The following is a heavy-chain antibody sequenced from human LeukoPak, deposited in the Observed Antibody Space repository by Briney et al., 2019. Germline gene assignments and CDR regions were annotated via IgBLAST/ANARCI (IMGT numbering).Heavy chain of an antibody. CDR2: IYTSGST. Sequence: SETLSLTCTVSGYSISSGYYWGWIRQPPGKGLEWIGRIYTSGSTNYNPSLKSRVTISVDTSKNQFSLKLGSVTAADTAVYYXXXXXXSSSINVNWFDPWGQGTLVTVSS. CDR1: GYSISSGYY. V-gene: IGHV4-38-2*02. J-gene: IGHJ5*02. D-gene: IGHD6-13*01. CDR3: XXXXXSSSINVNWFDP.